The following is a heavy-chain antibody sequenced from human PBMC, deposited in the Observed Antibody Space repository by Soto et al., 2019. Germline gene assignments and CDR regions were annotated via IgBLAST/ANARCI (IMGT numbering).Heavy chain of an antibody. J-gene: IGHJ6*02. Sequence: PGGSLRLSCAASGFTFSSYGMHWVRQAPGKGLEWVAVISYDGRNKNYADSVKGRFTISRDNSKNTLYLQMNSLRAEDTAVYYCARSEEYSSSWYGALYYYGMDVWGQGTTVTVSS. V-gene: IGHV3-30*03. CDR3: ARSEEYSSSWYGALYYYGMDV. CDR2: ISYDGRNK. CDR1: GFTFSSYG. D-gene: IGHD6-13*01.